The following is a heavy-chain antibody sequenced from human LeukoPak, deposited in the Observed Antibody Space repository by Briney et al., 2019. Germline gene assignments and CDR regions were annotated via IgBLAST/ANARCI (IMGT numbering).Heavy chain of an antibody. CDR1: GGSFSSSTYY. Sequence: SETLSLTCTVSGGSFSSSTYYWGWIRQPPGKGLEWIGTIYYSGRTYYNPSLKSRVTVSVDTSKNQFSLKLNSVTAADTAVYYCATLWRLGASTGEAFDIWGQGTMVTVSS. D-gene: IGHD1-26*01. CDR2: IYYSGRT. J-gene: IGHJ3*02. CDR3: ATLWRLGASTGEAFDI. V-gene: IGHV4-39*07.